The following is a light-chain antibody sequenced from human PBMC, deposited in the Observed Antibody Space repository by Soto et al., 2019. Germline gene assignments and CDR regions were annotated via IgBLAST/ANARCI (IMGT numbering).Light chain of an antibody. CDR1: QGISNY. CDR3: QKHDSAPVT. Sequence: DIQMTQSPSSLSASIGDRVTITCRASQGISNYLAWFQQKPGKVPKLLIYTASTSQSGVPCRFSGSGTGTEFTLIISSLQPEDVATYYCQKHDSAPVTFGGGTKVE. J-gene: IGKJ4*02. V-gene: IGKV1-27*01. CDR2: TAS.